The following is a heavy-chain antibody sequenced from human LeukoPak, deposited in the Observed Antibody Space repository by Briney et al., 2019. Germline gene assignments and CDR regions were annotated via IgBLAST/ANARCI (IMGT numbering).Heavy chain of an antibody. CDR1: GFIFRSYV. Sequence: GGSLRLSCAAAGFIFRSYVMHWIRQAPGKGLEWVALISYDGSNKYYADSVKGRFTISRDNSNNTLYLQLSSLTPEDTAVYYCARGGYYYDNSAVDFWGQGTLATVSS. CDR3: ARGGYYYDNSAVDF. V-gene: IGHV3-30-3*01. D-gene: IGHD3-22*01. J-gene: IGHJ4*02. CDR2: ISYDGSNK.